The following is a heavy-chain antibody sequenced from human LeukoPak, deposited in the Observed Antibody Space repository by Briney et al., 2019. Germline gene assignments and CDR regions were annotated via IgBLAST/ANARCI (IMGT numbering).Heavy chain of an antibody. CDR1: GGTFSSYA. J-gene: IGHJ3*02. Sequence: SVKVSCKASGGTFSSYAISWVRQAPGQGLERMGGIIPIFGTANYAQKFQGRVTITTDESTSTAYMELSSLRSEDTAVYYCARDLDGAAAGTGAFDIWGQGTMVTVSS. D-gene: IGHD6-13*01. CDR2: IIPIFGTA. V-gene: IGHV1-69*05. CDR3: ARDLDGAAAGTGAFDI.